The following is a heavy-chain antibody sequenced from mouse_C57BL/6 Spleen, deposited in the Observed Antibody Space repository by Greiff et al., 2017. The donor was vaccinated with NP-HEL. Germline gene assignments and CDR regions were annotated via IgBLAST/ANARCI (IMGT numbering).Heavy chain of an antibody. Sequence: EVKLVESGGGLVQPGGSLSLSCAASGFTFTDYYMSWVRQPPGKALEWLGFIRNKANGYTTEYSASVKGRFTISRDNSQSILYLQMNALRAEDSATYYCARPTVGGVYFDYWGQGTTLTVSS. D-gene: IGHD1-1*01. J-gene: IGHJ2*01. CDR3: ARPTVGGVYFDY. CDR2: IRNKANGYTT. CDR1: GFTFTDYY. V-gene: IGHV7-3*01.